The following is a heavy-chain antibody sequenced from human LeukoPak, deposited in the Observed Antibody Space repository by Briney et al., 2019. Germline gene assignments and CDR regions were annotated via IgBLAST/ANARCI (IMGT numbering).Heavy chain of an antibody. D-gene: IGHD6-13*01. Sequence: ASVKVSCKASGNTFSGYYIHWVRQAPGQGLEWMGWINPKSGGTNYAQKFQGRVTMTGDTSISTAYMELSSLRSDDTAMYYCARVGFTSSWSNFDYWGQGTLVTVSS. J-gene: IGHJ4*02. CDR3: ARVGFTSSWSNFDY. V-gene: IGHV1-2*02. CDR1: GNTFSGYY. CDR2: INPKSGGT.